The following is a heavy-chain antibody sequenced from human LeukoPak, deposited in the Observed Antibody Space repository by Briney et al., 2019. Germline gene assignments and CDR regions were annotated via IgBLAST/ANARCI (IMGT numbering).Heavy chain of an antibody. V-gene: IGHV4-39*01. Sequence: SSETLSLTCTVSGGSISSSSYYWGWIRQPPGKGLEWIGSIYYTRSTYYNPSPKSRVTISVDTSKNQFSLKLTSVTAADTAVYYCARGVTMIVVVIHDWYFDLWGRGTLVTVSS. D-gene: IGHD3-22*01. CDR2: IYYTRST. CDR3: ARGVTMIVVVIHDWYFDL. J-gene: IGHJ2*01. CDR1: GGSISSSSYY.